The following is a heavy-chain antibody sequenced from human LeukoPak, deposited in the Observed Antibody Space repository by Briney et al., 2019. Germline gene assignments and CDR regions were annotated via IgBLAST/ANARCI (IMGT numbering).Heavy chain of an antibody. D-gene: IGHD1-26*01. Sequence: PGGSLILSCAASGFTFSSYEMNWVRQAPGKGLEWISYVTSSGGTTYYADSVKGRFTISRDNAKNSLYLQMNSLRAEDTAVYYCARVGGSKNWFDPWGQGTLVTVSS. J-gene: IGHJ5*02. CDR3: ARVGGSKNWFDP. CDR2: VTSSGGTT. V-gene: IGHV3-48*03. CDR1: GFTFSSYE.